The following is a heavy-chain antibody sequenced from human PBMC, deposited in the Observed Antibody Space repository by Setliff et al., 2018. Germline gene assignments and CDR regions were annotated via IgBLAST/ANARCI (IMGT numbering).Heavy chain of an antibody. D-gene: IGHD3-16*01. CDR3: ARDGGEY. CDR1: GFTFSSYA. J-gene: IGHJ4*02. CDR2: ISYDGSNK. Sequence: PGGSLRLSCAASGFTFSSYAMHWVRQAPGKGLEWVAVISYDGSNKYYADSVKGRFTISRDNSKNTLHLQMNSLRAEDTAVYYCARDGGEYWGQGTLVTVSS. V-gene: IGHV3-30*04.